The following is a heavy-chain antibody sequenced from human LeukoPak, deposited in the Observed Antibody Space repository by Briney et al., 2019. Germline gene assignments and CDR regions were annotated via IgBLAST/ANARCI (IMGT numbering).Heavy chain of an antibody. CDR2: ISYDGNNQ. V-gene: IGHV3-30-3*01. D-gene: IGHD2-15*01. CDR3: ARVGSRYCSGANCYDGF. CDR1: GFAFSSLA. Sequence: GGSLRPSCAVSGFAFSSLAMHWVRQAPGKGLEWVAFISYDGNNQYYADSVKGRFTISRDNSKNTLYLQMNNLRAEDTAIYYCARVGSRYCSGANCYDGFWGQGTLVSVSS. J-gene: IGHJ4*02.